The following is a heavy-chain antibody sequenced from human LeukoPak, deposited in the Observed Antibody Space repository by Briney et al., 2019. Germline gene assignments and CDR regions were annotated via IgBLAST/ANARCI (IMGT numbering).Heavy chain of an antibody. D-gene: IGHD6-6*01. J-gene: IGHJ4*02. CDR1: GFTFSNYV. Sequence: PGRSLRLSCAASGFTFSNYVMHWVRQAPGKGLEYVSGISTNGGSTYYADSMKGRFTISRDNSKNTLYLQMSSLRAEDTAVYYCVKVARTVSSSSAFDYWGQGTLVTVSS. V-gene: IGHV3-64D*09. CDR3: VKVARTVSSSSAFDY. CDR2: ISTNGGST.